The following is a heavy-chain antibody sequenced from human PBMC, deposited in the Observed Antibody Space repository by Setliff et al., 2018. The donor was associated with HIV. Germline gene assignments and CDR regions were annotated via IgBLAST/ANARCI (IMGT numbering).Heavy chain of an antibody. CDR1: GGSISSFSYY. Sequence: SETLSLTCTVPGGSISSFSYYWSWIRQPAGKGLEWIGHIYTSGSTNYNPSLKSRVTISVDTSKNQLSLKLSSVTAADTAVYYCARGSGYTRSWVPGGSWGQGTMVTVSS. D-gene: IGHD6-13*01. J-gene: IGHJ3*01. CDR3: ARGSGYTRSWVPGGS. CDR2: IYTSGST. V-gene: IGHV4-61*09.